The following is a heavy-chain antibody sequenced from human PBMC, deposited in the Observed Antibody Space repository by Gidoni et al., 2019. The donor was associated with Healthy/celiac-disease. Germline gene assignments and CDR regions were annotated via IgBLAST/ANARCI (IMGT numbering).Heavy chain of an antibody. CDR1: GFTFDDYA. CDR2: IILNSGSI. D-gene: IGHD3-10*01. J-gene: IGHJ4*02. V-gene: IGHV3-9*01. CDR3: AKDRDYYGSGSYPYFDY. Sequence: EVQLVESGGGLVQPGRSLRLSCAASGFTFDDYAMHWVRQAPGNGLEWVSGIILNSGSIGYADSVKGRFTISRDNAKNSLYLQMNSLRAEDTALYYCAKDRDYYGSGSYPYFDYWGQGTLVTVSS.